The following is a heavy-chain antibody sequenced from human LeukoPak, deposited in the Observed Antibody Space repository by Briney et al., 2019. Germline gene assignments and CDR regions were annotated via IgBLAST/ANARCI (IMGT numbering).Heavy chain of an antibody. Sequence: PGRSLRLSCAASGFTFSSYAMHWVRQAPGKGLEWVAVISYDGSNKYYADSVKGRFTISRDNSKNTLYLQMNCLRAEDTAVYYCAKALQSLGYSSSWYPLGYWGQGTLVTVSS. V-gene: IGHV3-30*07. D-gene: IGHD6-13*01. CDR2: ISYDGSNK. CDR1: GFTFSSYA. CDR3: AKALQSLGYSSSWYPLGY. J-gene: IGHJ4*02.